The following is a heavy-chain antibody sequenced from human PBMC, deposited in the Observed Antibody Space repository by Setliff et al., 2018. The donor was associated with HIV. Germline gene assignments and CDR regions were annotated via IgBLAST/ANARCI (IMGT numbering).Heavy chain of an antibody. CDR2: ISGGGDSI. CDR1: GFPFSTYT. V-gene: IGHV3-48*01. J-gene: IGHJ6*02. CDR3: ARPTNIDTLYYGSQTFYMYYYGLDV. D-gene: IGHD1-26*01. Sequence: PGGSLRLSCAGSGFPFSTYTMNWVRQAPGKGLEWLSSISGGGDSIFYADAVEGRFTTSRDNAKKSLYLQMNSLRADDTAVYFCARPTNIDTLYYGSQTFYMYYYGLDVWGQGTTVTVSS.